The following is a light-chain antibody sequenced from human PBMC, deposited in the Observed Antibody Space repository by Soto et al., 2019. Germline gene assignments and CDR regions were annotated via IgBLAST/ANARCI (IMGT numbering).Light chain of an antibody. CDR1: SSNIGGNY. CDR2: RNN. Sequence: QSVLTQPPSASGTPGQRVTTSCSGSSSNIGGNYVYWYQQVPGTAPKLLIYRNNQRPSGVPGRFSGSKSGTSASLTISGLQSEDEADYYCASWDDSLTAWLFGGGTKVTVL. CDR3: ASWDDSLTAWL. V-gene: IGLV1-47*01. J-gene: IGLJ3*02.